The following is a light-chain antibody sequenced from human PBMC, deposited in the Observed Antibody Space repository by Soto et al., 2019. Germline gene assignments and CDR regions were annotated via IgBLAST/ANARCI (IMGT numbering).Light chain of an antibody. V-gene: IGKV3-15*01. CDR3: QQYNNWPRT. Sequence: EIVMAQSPVTLSVSPGERATLSCRASQSVSTNLAWYQRKPDQAPRLLIYGASTRATGIPARFSGSGSGTEFTLTISSLQSEDFAVYYCQQYNNWPRTFGLGTKVDSK. CDR1: QSVSTN. CDR2: GAS. J-gene: IGKJ1*01.